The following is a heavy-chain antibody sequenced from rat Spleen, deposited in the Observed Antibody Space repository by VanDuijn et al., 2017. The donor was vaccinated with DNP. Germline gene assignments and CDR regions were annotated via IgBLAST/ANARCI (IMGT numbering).Heavy chain of an antibody. V-gene: IGHV5-46*01. J-gene: IGHJ4*01. CDR1: GFTFSSFP. D-gene: IGHD1-12*03. Sequence: EVQLVESGGGLVQPGRSLKLTYAASGFTFSSFPMAWVRQAATKGLEWVATISASGGSTYYRDSVKGRFTISRDNAKSTLYLQMDSLRSEDTATYYCARHGYAGYYYLYAMDAWGQGTSVTVSS. CDR3: ARHGYAGYYYLYAMDA. CDR2: ISASGGST.